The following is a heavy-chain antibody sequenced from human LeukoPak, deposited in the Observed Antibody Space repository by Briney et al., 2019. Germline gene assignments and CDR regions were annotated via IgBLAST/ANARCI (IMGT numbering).Heavy chain of an antibody. CDR2: ISAYNGNA. CDR3: AREGPPYGSGSYYKDY. CDR1: GYTFTSYG. Sequence: ASVKLSCTASGYTFTSYGISWGRRAPGHGLGWMGWISAYNGNADYAPKLQGRGTMTPETSTSTAYMELRSLRSDDTAVYYCAREGPPYGSGSYYKDYWGQGTLVTVSS. J-gene: IGHJ4*02. V-gene: IGHV1-18*01. D-gene: IGHD3-10*01.